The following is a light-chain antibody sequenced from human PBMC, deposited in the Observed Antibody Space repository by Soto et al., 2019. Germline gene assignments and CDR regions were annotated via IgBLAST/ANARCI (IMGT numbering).Light chain of an antibody. CDR1: SSDIGGYNY. V-gene: IGLV2-11*01. Sequence: QSVLTQPRSVSGSPGQSVTISCTGTSSDIGGYNYVSWYQQYPGKTPKLIIYDVSKRPSGVPDRLSGSKSGNTASLTISGLQAADDADYYCCSYAGRYTFYVFGTGTKVTVL. J-gene: IGLJ1*01. CDR2: DVS. CDR3: CSYAGRYTFYV.